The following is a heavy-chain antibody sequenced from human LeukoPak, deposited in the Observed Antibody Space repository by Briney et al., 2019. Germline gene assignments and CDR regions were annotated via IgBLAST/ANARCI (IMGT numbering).Heavy chain of an antibody. CDR1: GGSFSGYY. D-gene: IGHD2-2*01. J-gene: IGHJ6*03. Sequence: SETLSLTCAVYGGSFSGYYWSWIRQPPGKGLEWIGEINHSGSTNYNPSLKSRVTISVDTSKNQFSLKLSSVTAADTAVYYCARLYPKGYYYYCYMDVWGKGTTVTISS. V-gene: IGHV4-34*01. CDR2: INHSGST. CDR3: ARLYPKGYYYYCYMDV.